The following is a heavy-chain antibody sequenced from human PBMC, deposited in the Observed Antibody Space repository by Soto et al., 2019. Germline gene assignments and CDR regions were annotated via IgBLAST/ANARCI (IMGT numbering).Heavy chain of an antibody. CDR3: ARHIGVTGTRGFDY. CDR2: VVHWGTT. CDR1: GASISDNNW. Sequence: QVQLQESGPGLVKPSGTVSLTCAVSGASISDNNWWSWVRQPPGKGLGWSGEVVHWGTTNYNPSLRSRVTISMDKSKNQISLTLSSVTAADSALYYCARHIGVTGTRGFDYWGQGTLVTVSS. D-gene: IGHD6-19*01. V-gene: IGHV4-4*02. J-gene: IGHJ4*02.